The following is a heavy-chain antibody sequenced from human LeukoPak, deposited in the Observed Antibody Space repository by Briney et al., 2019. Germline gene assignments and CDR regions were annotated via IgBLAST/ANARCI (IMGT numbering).Heavy chain of an antibody. D-gene: IGHD2-2*01. CDR2: ISAYNGNT. CDR3: ARGDCSSTSCFNFDY. CDR1: GYTVTSYG. Sequence: ASVKVSCKASGYTVTSYGISWVRQAPGQGLEWMGWISAYNGNTNYAQKLQGRVTMTTDTSTSTAYMELRSLRSDDTAVYYCARGDCSSTSCFNFDYWGQGTLVTVSS. J-gene: IGHJ4*02. V-gene: IGHV1-18*04.